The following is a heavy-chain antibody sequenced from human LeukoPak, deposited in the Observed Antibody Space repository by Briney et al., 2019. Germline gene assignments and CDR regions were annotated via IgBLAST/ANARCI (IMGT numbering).Heavy chain of an antibody. CDR1: GYTFTSYG. J-gene: IGHJ6*03. Sequence: VASVKVSCKASGYTFTSYGISWVRQAPGQGLEWMGWISGYNGNTNYAQKLQGRVTMTTDTSTSTAYMELRSLRSDDTAVYYCARGRSSVVTGYYYYYYMDVWGKGTTVTVSS. CDR2: ISGYNGNT. V-gene: IGHV1-18*01. D-gene: IGHD4-23*01. CDR3: ARGRSSVVTGYYYYYYMDV.